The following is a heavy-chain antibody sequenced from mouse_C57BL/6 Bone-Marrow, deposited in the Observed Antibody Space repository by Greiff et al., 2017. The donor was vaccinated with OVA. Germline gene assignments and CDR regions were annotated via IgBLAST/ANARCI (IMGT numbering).Heavy chain of an antibody. CDR1: GFTFSSYG. CDR3: AIYGNYVY. D-gene: IGHD2-1*01. Sequence: DVQLVESGGDLVKPGGSLKLSCAASGFTFSSYGMSWVRQTPDKRLEWVATISSGGSYTYYPDSVKGRFTISRDNAKNTLYLQMSSLKSEDTAMYYCAIYGNYVYWGQGTLVTVSA. CDR2: ISSGGSYT. V-gene: IGHV5-6*01. J-gene: IGHJ3*01.